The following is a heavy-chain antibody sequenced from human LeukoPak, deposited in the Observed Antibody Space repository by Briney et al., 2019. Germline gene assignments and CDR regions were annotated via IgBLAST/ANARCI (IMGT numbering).Heavy chain of an antibody. J-gene: IGHJ6*02. V-gene: IGHV1-24*01. D-gene: IGHD2-2*01. CDR3: ATVTRYCSSTSCYYYYYYGMDV. CDR1: GYTLTELS. Sequence: GASVKVSCKVSGYTLTELSMHWVRQAPGKGLEWMGGFDPEDGETIYAQEFQGRVTMTEDTSTDTAYMELSSLRSEDTAVYYCATVTRYCSSTSCYYYYYYGMDVWGQGTTVTVSS. CDR2: FDPEDGET.